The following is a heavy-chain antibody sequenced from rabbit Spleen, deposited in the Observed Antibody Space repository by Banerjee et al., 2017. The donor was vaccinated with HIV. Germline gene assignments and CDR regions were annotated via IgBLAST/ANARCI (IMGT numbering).Heavy chain of an antibody. CDR3: VRDQAGDADYGPYYLNL. CDR2: IYTSSGIT. Sequence: QSLEESGGDLVKPGASLTLTCTASGFSFSSSYFMCWVRQAPGKGLEWIACIYTSSGITYYASWVNGRFTISSHNAQNTLYLQLSSLTAADTATYFCVRDQAGDADYGPYYLNLWGPGTLVTVS. J-gene: IGHJ4*01. D-gene: IGHD2-1*01. CDR1: GFSFSSSYF. V-gene: IGHV1S40*01.